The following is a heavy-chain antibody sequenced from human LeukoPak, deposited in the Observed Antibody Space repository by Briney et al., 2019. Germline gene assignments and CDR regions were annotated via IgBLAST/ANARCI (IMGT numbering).Heavy chain of an antibody. CDR1: GFTFSSYS. CDR2: ITSSGNYI. Sequence: GGSLRLSCAASGFTFSSYSMNWVRQAPGKGLEWVSSITSSGNYIYYADSVKGRFTISRDNAKNSLYLQMNSLSAEDTAVYYCATYGSGYYFYDYWGQGTLVTVSS. D-gene: IGHD3-10*01. J-gene: IGHJ4*02. V-gene: IGHV3-21*01. CDR3: ATYGSGYYFYDY.